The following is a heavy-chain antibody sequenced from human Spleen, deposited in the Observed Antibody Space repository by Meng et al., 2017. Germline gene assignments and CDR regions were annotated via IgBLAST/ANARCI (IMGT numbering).Heavy chain of an antibody. J-gene: IGHJ3*02. CDR3: ARDGGGSGWYPDAFDI. CDR1: GFYFSNAW. V-gene: IGHV3-11*04. CDR2: IRSSGSTI. D-gene: IGHD6-19*01. Sequence: GESLKISCAASGFYFSNAWMSWVRQAPGKGLEWVSYIRSSGSTIYYADSVKGRFTISRDNAKNSLYLQMNSLRAEDTAVYYCARDGGGSGWYPDAFDIWGQGTMVTVSS.